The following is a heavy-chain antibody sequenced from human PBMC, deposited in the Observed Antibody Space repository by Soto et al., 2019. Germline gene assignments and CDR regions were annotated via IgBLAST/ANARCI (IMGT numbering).Heavy chain of an antibody. V-gene: IGHV3-53*01. CDR1: GFTFSNAG. CDR2: IYSGGST. J-gene: IGHJ3*02. CDR3: ARDRSDRFAFDI. Sequence: GGSMRVSCAAAGFTFSNAGINWVRQAPGKGLEWVSVIYSGGSTYYADSVKGRFTISRDNSKNTLYLQMNSLRAEDTAVYYCARDRSDRFAFDIWGQGTMVTVSS.